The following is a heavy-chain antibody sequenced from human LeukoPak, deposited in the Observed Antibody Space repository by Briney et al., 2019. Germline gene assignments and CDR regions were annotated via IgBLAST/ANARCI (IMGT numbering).Heavy chain of an antibody. Sequence: PGGSLRLSCAASGFTFSSYAMHWVRQAPGKGLEWVAVISYDGSNKYYADSVKGRFTISRDNSKNTLCLQMNSLRAEDTAVYYCARSRDGYNLDYWGQGTLVTVSS. CDR1: GFTFSSYA. V-gene: IGHV3-30-3*01. J-gene: IGHJ4*02. CDR3: ARSRDGYNLDY. CDR2: ISYDGSNK. D-gene: IGHD5-24*01.